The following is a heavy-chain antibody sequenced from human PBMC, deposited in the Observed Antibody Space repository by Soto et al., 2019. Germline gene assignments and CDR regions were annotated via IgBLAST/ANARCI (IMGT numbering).Heavy chain of an antibody. Sequence: SETLCLTCTVSGGSLSSYYWTWIGQPLVKGLEWIGFIYNSGSTHYNPSLRSRFTISVDTSKNQFSLKLRSVTAADTAVYYCASMGYHYGSGSYPLDYWGQGTLVTVS. CDR3: ASMGYHYGSGSYPLDY. D-gene: IGHD3-10*01. J-gene: IGHJ4*02. CDR2: IYNSGST. CDR1: GGSLSSYY. V-gene: IGHV4-59*08.